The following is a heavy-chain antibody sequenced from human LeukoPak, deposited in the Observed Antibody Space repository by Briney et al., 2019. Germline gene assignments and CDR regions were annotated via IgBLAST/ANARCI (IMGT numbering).Heavy chain of an antibody. V-gene: IGHV3-7*01. D-gene: IGHD5-18*01. CDR1: GFTFSSYS. CDR3: ARGGTRVYSPSDY. CDR2: IKQSGSKK. J-gene: IGHJ4*02. Sequence: GGSLRLSCAASGFTFSSYSMTWVRQAPGKGLEWVATIKQSGSKKNYVDFVKGRFTISRDNAKNSLYLRMNSLRVEDTALYYCARGGTRVYSPSDYWGQRTRVTVSP.